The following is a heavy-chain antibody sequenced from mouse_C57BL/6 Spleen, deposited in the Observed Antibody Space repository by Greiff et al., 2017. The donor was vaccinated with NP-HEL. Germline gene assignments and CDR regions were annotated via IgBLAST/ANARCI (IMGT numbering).Heavy chain of an antibody. Sequence: QVQLQQSGTELVKPGASVKLSCKASGYSFTSYWMHWVKQRPGQGLEWIGNINPSDGGTNYNEKFKTKATLTVDKSSSTAYMQLSSLTSEDSAVYYCARDWDTEVYWYLDVWGTGTTVTVSS. CDR1: GYSFTSYW. CDR2: INPSDGGT. D-gene: IGHD1-1*01. J-gene: IGHJ1*03. V-gene: IGHV1-53*01. CDR3: ARDWDTEVYWYLDV.